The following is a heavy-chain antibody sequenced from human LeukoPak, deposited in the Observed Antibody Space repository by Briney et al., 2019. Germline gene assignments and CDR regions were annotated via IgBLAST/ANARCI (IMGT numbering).Heavy chain of an antibody. CDR2: ISYDGSNK. Sequence: SGGSLRLPCAASGFTFSSYAMHWVRQAPGKGLEWVAVISYDGSNKYYADSVKGRFTISRDNSRNTLYLQMNSLRAEDTAVYYCTTAIYYSWGQGTLVTVSS. CDR3: TTAIYYS. D-gene: IGHD3-10*01. CDR1: GFTFSSYA. J-gene: IGHJ4*02. V-gene: IGHV3-30*04.